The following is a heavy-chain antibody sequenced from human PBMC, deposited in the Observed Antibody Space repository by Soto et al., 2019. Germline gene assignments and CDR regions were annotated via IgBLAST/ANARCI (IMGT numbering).Heavy chain of an antibody. CDR3: AKGYHNFDY. V-gene: IGHV3-30*18. CDR1: GFTFRSYG. J-gene: IGHJ4*02. CDR2: ISYDGSNK. Sequence: GGSLRLSCAASGFTFRSYGMHWVRQAPGKGLEWVAVISYDGSNKYYADSVKGRFTISRDNSKNTLYLQMNSLRVEDTAVYYCAKGYHNFDYWGLGTLVTVSS. D-gene: IGHD2-2*01.